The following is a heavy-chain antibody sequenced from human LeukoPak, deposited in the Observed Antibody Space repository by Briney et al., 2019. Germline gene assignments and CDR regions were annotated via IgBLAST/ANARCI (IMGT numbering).Heavy chain of an antibody. CDR3: AKDGRVDFWSGFVHRDFDY. CDR2: ISGSGGST. V-gene: IGHV3-23*01. Sequence: GGSLRLSCAASGFTFSSYAMSWVRQAPGKGLEWVSAISGSGGSTYYADSVKGRFTISRDNSKNTLYLQMNSLRAEDTAVYYCAKDGRVDFWSGFVHRDFDYWGQGTLVTVSS. J-gene: IGHJ4*02. CDR1: GFTFSSYA. D-gene: IGHD3-3*01.